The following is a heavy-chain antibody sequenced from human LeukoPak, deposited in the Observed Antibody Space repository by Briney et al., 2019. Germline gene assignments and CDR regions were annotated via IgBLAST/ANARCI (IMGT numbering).Heavy chain of an antibody. D-gene: IGHD4-23*01. Sequence: GGSLRLSCAASGFTFDDYGMSWVRQAPGKGLEWVSGINWNGGSTGHADSVKGRFTISRDNAKNSLYLQMKSLRAEDTALYYGARGDYGGNSDHDAFDIWGQGTMVTVSS. CDR1: GFTFDDYG. CDR3: ARGDYGGNSDHDAFDI. J-gene: IGHJ3*02. V-gene: IGHV3-20*04. CDR2: INWNGGST.